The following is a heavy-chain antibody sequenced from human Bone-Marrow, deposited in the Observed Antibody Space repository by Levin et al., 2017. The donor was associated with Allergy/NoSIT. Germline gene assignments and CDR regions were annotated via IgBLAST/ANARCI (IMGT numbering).Heavy chain of an antibody. CDR2: IYKTVGS. D-gene: IGHD1-1*01. J-gene: IGHJ6*03. CDR1: GGSVTSDPYY. V-gene: IGHV4-61*02. CDR3: ARAGPLGNVYNFYMDV. Sequence: PSETLSLTCTVSGGSVTSDPYYWTWIRQPAGKALEWIGRIYKTVGSNYNPSLRSRVTVSLDSSKNQVSLRLTSVTATDTAIYYCARAGPLGNVYNFYMDVWGPGIAVTVSS.